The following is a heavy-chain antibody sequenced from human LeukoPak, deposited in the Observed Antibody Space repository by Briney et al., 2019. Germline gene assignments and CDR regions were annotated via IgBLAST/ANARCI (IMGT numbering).Heavy chain of an antibody. V-gene: IGHV4-31*03. CDR1: GGSISSGGYY. J-gene: IGHJ4*02. CDR2: IYYRGST. D-gene: IGHD5-24*01. Sequence: PSETLSLTCTVSGGSISSGGYYWSWIRQHPGKGLEWIGFIYYRGSTFYNPSLKSRVTISVDTSKNQFSLKLSSVTAADTAVYYCARGASRDGYSDFDYWGQGTLVTVSS. CDR3: ARGASRDGYSDFDY.